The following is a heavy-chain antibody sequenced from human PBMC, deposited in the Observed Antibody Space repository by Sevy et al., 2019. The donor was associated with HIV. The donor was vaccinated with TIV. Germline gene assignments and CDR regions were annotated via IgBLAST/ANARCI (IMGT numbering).Heavy chain of an antibody. V-gene: IGHV1-46*01. CDR1: GYNFINYY. CDR3: ARVYYYDYSGPGF. D-gene: IGHD3-22*01. Sequence: ASVKVSCKESGYNFINYYIHWVRQAPGQGLEWMGLINPSGGSTSSAQRFQDRVTMTRDTSTNTVYMELSSLRSEDTAIYYCARVYYYDYSGPGFWGQGTLVTVSS. CDR2: INPSGGST. J-gene: IGHJ4*02.